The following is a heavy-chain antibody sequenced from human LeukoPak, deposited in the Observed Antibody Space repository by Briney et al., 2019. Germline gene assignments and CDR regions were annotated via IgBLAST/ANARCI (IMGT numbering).Heavy chain of an antibody. D-gene: IGHD6-19*01. V-gene: IGHV3-23*01. CDR1: GFTFSSYA. Sequence: GGSLRLSCAASGFTFSSYAMSWVRQAPGKGLEWVSVISGSGGSTHYAGSMRGRFTISRDNSENMLYLQMDSLRADDTAVYYCAKGTLSVAGRFDYWGQGTLVTVSS. J-gene: IGHJ4*02. CDR3: AKGTLSVAGRFDY. CDR2: ISGSGGST.